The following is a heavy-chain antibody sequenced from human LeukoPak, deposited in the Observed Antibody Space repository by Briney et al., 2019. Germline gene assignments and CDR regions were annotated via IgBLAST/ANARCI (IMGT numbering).Heavy chain of an antibody. V-gene: IGHV1-3*01. J-gene: IGHJ4*02. D-gene: IGHD3-22*01. CDR3: ARKYDSSGYAFDY. CDR1: GFTFSSYS. CDR2: VNGGNGNS. Sequence: GGSLRLSCAASGFTFSSYSMTWVRQAPGKGLEWMGWVNGGNGNSKYSQKFQGRVTITRDTSASTAYMELSSLRSEDTAVYYCARKYDSSGYAFDYWGQGTLVTVSS.